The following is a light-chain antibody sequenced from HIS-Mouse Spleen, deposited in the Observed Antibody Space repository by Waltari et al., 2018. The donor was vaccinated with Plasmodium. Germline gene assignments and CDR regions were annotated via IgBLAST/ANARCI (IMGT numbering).Light chain of an antibody. V-gene: IGKV3-15*01. CDR3: QQYNNWSFT. Sequence: EIVTTQSPATLSVSPGERATLSCRASQSVSSNLAWYQQKPGQAPRILISGASTRATGSPASVSGSGAGAEFTLTISSLQAEDFAVYYCQQYNNWSFTFGPGTKVDIK. CDR2: GAS. CDR1: QSVSSN. J-gene: IGKJ3*01.